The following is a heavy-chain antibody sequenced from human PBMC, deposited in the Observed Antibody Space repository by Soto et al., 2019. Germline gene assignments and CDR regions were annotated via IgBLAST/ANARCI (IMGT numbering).Heavy chain of an antibody. CDR2: INHSGST. D-gene: IGHD6-13*01. CDR3: ARGRIAAGGRGYYYYYGMDV. Sequence: ETLSLTCAVYGGSFSGYYWSWIRQPPGKGLEWIGEINHSGSTNYNPSLKSRVTISVDTSKNQFSLKLSSVTAADTAVYYCARGRIAAGGRGYYYYYGMDVWGQGTTVTSP. CDR1: GGSFSGYY. J-gene: IGHJ6*02. V-gene: IGHV4-34*01.